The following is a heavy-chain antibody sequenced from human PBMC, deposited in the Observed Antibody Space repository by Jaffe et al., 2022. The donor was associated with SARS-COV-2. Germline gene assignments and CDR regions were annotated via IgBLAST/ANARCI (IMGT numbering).Heavy chain of an antibody. CDR2: ISSSGSTI. CDR3: GREGLDSYGDYEGLLTYYYYGMDV. D-gene: IGHD4-17*01. Sequence: QVQLVESGGGLVKPGGSLRLSCAASGFTFSDYYMSWIRQAPGKGLEWVSYISSSGSTIYYADSVKGRFTISRDNAKNSLYLQMNSLRAEDTAVYYCGREGLDSYGDYEGLLTYYYYGMDVWGQGTTVTVSS. J-gene: IGHJ6*02. CDR1: GFTFSDYY. V-gene: IGHV3-11*01.